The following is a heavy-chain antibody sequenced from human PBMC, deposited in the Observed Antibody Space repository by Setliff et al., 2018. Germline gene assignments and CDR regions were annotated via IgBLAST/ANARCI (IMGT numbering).Heavy chain of an antibody. D-gene: IGHD1-1*01. CDR3: AKDRVNDGYWDFDS. J-gene: IGHJ4*02. CDR1: GFIFRDYT. CDR2: VIQGGSG. Sequence: VGSLRLSCAASGFIFRDYTMVWVRQVPGEGLEWVAGVIQGGSGVYADSVKGRSTISRDNSRNTFFLQMNNLRAEDTATYYCAKDRVNDGYWDFDSWGQGIVVTVSS. V-gene: IGHV3-23*03.